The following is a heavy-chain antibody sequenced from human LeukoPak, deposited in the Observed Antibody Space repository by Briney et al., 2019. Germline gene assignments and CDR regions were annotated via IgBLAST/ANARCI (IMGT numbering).Heavy chain of an antibody. D-gene: IGHD2-2*01. CDR1: GGSFSGYY. CDR3: ARARYASQLPLGY. V-gene: IGHV4-34*01. Sequence: SETLSLTCAVYGGSFSGYYWSWIRQPPGKGLEWIGEINHSGSTNYNPSLKSRVTISVDTSKNQFSLTLSSVTAADTAVYYCARARYASQLPLGYWGQGTLVTVSS. J-gene: IGHJ4*02. CDR2: INHSGST.